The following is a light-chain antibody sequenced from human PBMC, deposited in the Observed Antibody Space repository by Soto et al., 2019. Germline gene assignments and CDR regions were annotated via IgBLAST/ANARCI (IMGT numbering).Light chain of an antibody. Sequence: DIQMTQSPSTLSASVGDRVTITCRASQSISSWLAWYQQKPGKAPKLLIYKASSLESGVPSRFSGSGSGTECTLTISSLQHDDFATYYCQQYNSYCTGGQGTKLEIK. J-gene: IGKJ2*02. CDR1: QSISSW. V-gene: IGKV1-5*03. CDR2: KAS. CDR3: QQYNSYCT.